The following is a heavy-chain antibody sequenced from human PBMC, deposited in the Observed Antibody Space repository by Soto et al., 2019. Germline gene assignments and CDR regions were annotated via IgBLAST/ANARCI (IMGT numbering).Heavy chain of an antibody. J-gene: IGHJ6*02. V-gene: IGHV3-23*01. Sequence: GGSLRLSCTVSGFTFSTSAMSWVRQAPGRGLEWVSGISGSGAGTYYADSVKGRFTISRDNSKNTLYLQMSSLRAEDAAVYYCAKGPTVFGAVISFDYYYGMYVWGQGTPVTVS. CDR2: ISGSGAGT. CDR1: GFTFSTSA. CDR3: AKGPTVFGAVISFDYYYGMYV. D-gene: IGHD3-3*01.